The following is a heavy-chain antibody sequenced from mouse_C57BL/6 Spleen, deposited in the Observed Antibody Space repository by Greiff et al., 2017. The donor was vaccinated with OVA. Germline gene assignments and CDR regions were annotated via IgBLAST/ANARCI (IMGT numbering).Heavy chain of an antibody. J-gene: IGHJ3*01. CDR1: GYTFTTYP. CDR2: FHPYNDDT. V-gene: IGHV1-47*01. D-gene: IGHD2-4*01. CDR3: ARRRDYDYDWFAY. Sequence: VQLLQSGAELVKPGASVKMSCKASGYTFTTYPIEWIKQNHGKSLEWIGNFHPYNDDTKYNEKFKGKATLTVEKSSSTVYLELSLLTSDDSAVYYCARRRDYDYDWFAYWGQGTLVTVAA.